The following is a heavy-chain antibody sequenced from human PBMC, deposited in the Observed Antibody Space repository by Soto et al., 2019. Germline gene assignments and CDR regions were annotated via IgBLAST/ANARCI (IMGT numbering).Heavy chain of an antibody. Sequence: SETLSLTCAVSGYSISSGYYWGWIRQPPGKGLEWIGSIYHSGSTYYDPSLKSRVTISVDTSKNQFSLKLSSVTAADTAVYYCARDGPGGFFDYWGQGTQVTVSS. V-gene: IGHV4-38-2*02. CDR2: IYHSGST. CDR3: ARDGPGGFFDY. D-gene: IGHD1-1*01. J-gene: IGHJ4*02. CDR1: GYSISSGYY.